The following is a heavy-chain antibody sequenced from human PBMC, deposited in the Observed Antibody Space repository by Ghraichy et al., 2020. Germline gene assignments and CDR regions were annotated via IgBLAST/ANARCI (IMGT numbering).Heavy chain of an antibody. D-gene: IGHD5-18*01. CDR2: IWYDGSNK. J-gene: IGHJ4*02. V-gene: IGHV3-33*01. Sequence: GGSLRLSCAASGFTFSSYGMHWVRQAPGKGLEWVAVIWYDGSNKYYADSVKGRFTISRDNSKNTLYLQMNSLRAEDTAVYYCARGLIQLWFTLDYWGQGTLVTVSS. CDR3: ARGLIQLWFTLDY. CDR1: GFTFSSYG.